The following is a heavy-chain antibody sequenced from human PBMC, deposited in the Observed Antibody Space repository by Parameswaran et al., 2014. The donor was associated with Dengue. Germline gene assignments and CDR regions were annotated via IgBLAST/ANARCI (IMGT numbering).Heavy chain of an antibody. CDR2: ISAYNGNT. V-gene: IGHV1-18*01. CDR3: ARDSGYDSSGYYFFGAMKYYYYGMDV. J-gene: IGHJ6*02. D-gene: IGHD3-22*01. Sequence: SWVRQAPGQGLEWMGWISAYNGNTNYAQKLQGRVTMTTDTSTSTAYMELRSLRSDDTAVYYCARDSGYDSSGYYFFGAMKYYYYGMDVWGQGTTVTVSS.